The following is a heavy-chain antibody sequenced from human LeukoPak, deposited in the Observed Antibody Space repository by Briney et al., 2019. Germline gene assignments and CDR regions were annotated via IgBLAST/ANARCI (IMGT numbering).Heavy chain of an antibody. CDR3: AREDCSSTSCYLPPFDY. J-gene: IGHJ4*02. V-gene: IGHV3-7*01. D-gene: IGHD2-2*01. CDR2: IKQDGSEK. CDR1: GFTFSSYW. Sequence: GGSLRLSCAASGFTFSSYWMSWVRQAPGKGLEWVANIKQDGSEKYYVDSVKGRFTISRDNAKNSLYLQMNSLRAEDTAVYYCAREDCSSTSCYLPPFDYWGQGTLVTVSS.